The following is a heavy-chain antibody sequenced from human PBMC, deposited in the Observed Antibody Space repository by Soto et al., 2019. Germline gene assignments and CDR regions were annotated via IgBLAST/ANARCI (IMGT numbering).Heavy chain of an antibody. Sequence: ASVKVSCKASGYTFTSYDINWVRQATGQGLEWMGWMNPNSGNTGYAQKFQGRVTMTRNTSISTDYMELSSLRSEDTAVYYCARGVKAAAGGYYGMDVWGQGTTVTVSS. CDR2: MNPNSGNT. J-gene: IGHJ6*02. V-gene: IGHV1-8*01. D-gene: IGHD6-13*01. CDR3: ARGVKAAAGGYYGMDV. CDR1: GYTFTSYD.